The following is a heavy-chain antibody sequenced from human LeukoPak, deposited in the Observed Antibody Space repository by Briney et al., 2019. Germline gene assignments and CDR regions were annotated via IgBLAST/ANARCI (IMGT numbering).Heavy chain of an antibody. CDR1: GGSISRYY. D-gene: IGHD4-17*01. CDR2: IYTSGST. CDR3: ARARRGDYGDKYYFDY. V-gene: IGHV4-4*07. J-gene: IGHJ4*02. Sequence: SETLSLTRTLSGGSISRYYWSWIRPPARRGLEWMGRIYTSGSTNYNPSLKSRVTMSVDTSNNQFSLKLSSVTAADTAVYYCARARRGDYGDKYYFDYWGQGTLVTVSS.